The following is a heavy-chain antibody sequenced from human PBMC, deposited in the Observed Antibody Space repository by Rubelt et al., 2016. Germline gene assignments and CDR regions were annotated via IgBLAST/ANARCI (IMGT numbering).Heavy chain of an antibody. Sequence: GGGLVQPGRSLRLSCAASGFTLDDYAMHWVRQAPGKGLEWVSGISWNSGSIGYADSVKGRFTISRDNAKNSLYLQMNSLRAEDTALYYCAKDIATSSHYALDVWGQGTTVTVS. CDR2: ISWNSGSI. V-gene: IGHV3-9*01. CDR1: GFTLDDYA. J-gene: IGHJ6*02. D-gene: IGHD6-6*01. CDR3: AKDIATSSHYALDV.